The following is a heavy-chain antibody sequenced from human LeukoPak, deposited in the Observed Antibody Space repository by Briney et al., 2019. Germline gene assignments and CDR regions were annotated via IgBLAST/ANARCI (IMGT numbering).Heavy chain of an antibody. J-gene: IGHJ4*02. D-gene: IGHD3-3*01. Sequence: QPGRSLRLSCAASGFTFDDYAMHWVRQAPGKGLEWVSGISWNSGSIGYADSVKGRFTISRDNAKNSLYLQMNSLRAEDMALYYCAKGTDYDFWSGHDYWGQGTLVTVSS. CDR1: GFTFDDYA. CDR2: ISWNSGSI. CDR3: AKGTDYDFWSGHDY. V-gene: IGHV3-9*03.